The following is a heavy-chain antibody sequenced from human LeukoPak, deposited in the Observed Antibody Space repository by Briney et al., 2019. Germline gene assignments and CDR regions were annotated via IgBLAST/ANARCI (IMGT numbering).Heavy chain of an antibody. V-gene: IGHV3-66*04. CDR3: ARLHYDVLTGPFDY. J-gene: IGHJ4*02. D-gene: IGHD3-9*01. CDR1: GITVSTNY. CDR2: IYSGGVT. Sequence: GSLRLSCAASGITVSTNYMSWVRQAPGKGLEWVSIIYSGGVTFYADSVKGRFTISRENSKNTLWLQMNSLRVEDTAVYYCARLHYDVLTGPFDYWGQGTLVTVSS.